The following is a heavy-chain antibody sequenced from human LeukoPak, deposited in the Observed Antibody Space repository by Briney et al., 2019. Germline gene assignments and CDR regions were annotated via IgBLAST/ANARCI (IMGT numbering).Heavy chain of an antibody. CDR2: ISAYNGNT. CDR3: ARDLVRSYYGSGSYYKGSYYYYYMDV. J-gene: IGHJ6*03. V-gene: IGHV1-18*01. CDR1: GYTFTSYG. Sequence: GASVTVSCKASGYTFTSYGISWVRQAPGQGLEWMGWISAYNGNTNYAQKLQGRVTMTTDTSTSTAYMELRSLRSDDTAVYYCARDLVRSYYGSGSYYKGSYYYYYMDVWGKGTTVTVSS. D-gene: IGHD3-10*01.